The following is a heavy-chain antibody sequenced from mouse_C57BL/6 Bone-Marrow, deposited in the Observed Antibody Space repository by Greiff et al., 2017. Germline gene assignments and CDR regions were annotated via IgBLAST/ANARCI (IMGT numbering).Heavy chain of an antibody. Sequence: EVMLVESGGGLVQPGGSLKLSCAASGFTFSDYGMAWVRQAPRKGPEWVAFISNLAYSIYYADTVTGRFTISRENAKNTLYLEKSSLRSEDTAMYYCARTYFDVWGTGTTVTVSS. J-gene: IGHJ1*03. CDR3: ARTYFDV. CDR1: GFTFSDYG. CDR2: ISNLAYSI. V-gene: IGHV5-15*04.